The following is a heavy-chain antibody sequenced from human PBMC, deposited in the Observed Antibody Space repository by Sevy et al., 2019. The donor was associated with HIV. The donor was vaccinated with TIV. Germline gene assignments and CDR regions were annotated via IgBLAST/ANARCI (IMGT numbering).Heavy chain of an antibody. D-gene: IGHD4-17*01. CDR1: GGSISSSSYY. CDR2: IYYSGST. Sequence: SETLSLTCTVSGGSISSSSYYWGWIRQPPGKGLEWIGSIYYSGSTYYNPSLKSRVTISVDTSKNQFSLKLSSVTAADTAVYYCARKGGVTTVVTTNHWYFDLWGRGTLVTVSS. CDR3: ARKGGVTTVVTTNHWYFDL. V-gene: IGHV4-39*01. J-gene: IGHJ2*01.